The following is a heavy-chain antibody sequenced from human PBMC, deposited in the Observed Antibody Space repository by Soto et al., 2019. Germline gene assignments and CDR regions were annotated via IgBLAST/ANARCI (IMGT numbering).Heavy chain of an antibody. CDR3: ARFVIVVVAATNAFDI. J-gene: IGHJ3*02. V-gene: IGHV4-34*01. Sequence: SETLSLTCAVYGGSFSGYYWSWIRQPPGKGLEWIGEINHSGSTNYNPSLKSRATISVDTAKNQFSLKLSSGTAADTAVYYCARFVIVVVAATNAFDIWGQGTMVTVSS. CDR2: INHSGST. CDR1: GGSFSGYY. D-gene: IGHD2-15*01.